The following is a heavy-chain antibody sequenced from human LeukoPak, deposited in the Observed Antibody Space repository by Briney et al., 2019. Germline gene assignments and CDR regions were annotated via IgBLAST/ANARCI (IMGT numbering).Heavy chain of an antibody. D-gene: IGHD2-2*01. Sequence: SETLSLTCAVYGESFSGYYWSWIRQPPGKGLEWIGEINHSGSTNYNPSLKSRVTISVDTSKNQFSLKLSSVTAADTAVYYCARGKKRACSSTSCYRFDYWGQGTLVTVSS. CDR1: GESFSGYY. J-gene: IGHJ4*02. CDR3: ARGKKRACSSTSCYRFDY. V-gene: IGHV4-34*01. CDR2: INHSGST.